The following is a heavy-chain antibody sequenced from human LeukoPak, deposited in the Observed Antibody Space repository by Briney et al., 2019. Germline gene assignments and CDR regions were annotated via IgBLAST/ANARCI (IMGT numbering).Heavy chain of an antibody. V-gene: IGHV3-30-3*01. D-gene: IGHD5-18*01. CDR1: GFTFSSYA. CDR3: ARDRGYSYGLHDY. Sequence: PGGSLRLSCAASGFTFSSYAMHWVRQAPGKGLEWVAVISYDGSNKYYADSVKGRFTISRDNSKNTLYLQMNSLRAEDTAVYYCARDRGYSYGLHDYWGQGTLVTVSS. CDR2: ISYDGSNK. J-gene: IGHJ4*02.